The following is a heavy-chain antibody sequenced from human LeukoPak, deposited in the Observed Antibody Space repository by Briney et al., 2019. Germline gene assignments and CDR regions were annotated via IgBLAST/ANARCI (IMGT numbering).Heavy chain of an antibody. CDR1: GGSISSYY. J-gene: IGHJ5*02. CDR3: ARERGKGNWFDP. V-gene: IGHV4-59*01. CDR2: IYYSGST. Sequence: PSETLSLTCTVSGGSISSYYWSWIRQPPGKGLEWIGYIYYSGSTNYNPSLKSRVTISVDTSKNQFSLKPSSVTAADTAVYYCARERGKGNWFDPWGQGTLVTVSS. D-gene: IGHD3-16*01.